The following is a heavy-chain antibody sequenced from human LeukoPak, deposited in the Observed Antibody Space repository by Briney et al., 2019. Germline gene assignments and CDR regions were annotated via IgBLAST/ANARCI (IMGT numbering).Heavy chain of an antibody. V-gene: IGHV3-23*01. J-gene: IGHJ2*01. CDR2: IGVSGTSR. CDR1: GFTFSSYA. Sequence: GGSLRLSCAASGFTFSSYAVGWVRQPPGKGLEWVSVIGVSGTSRYYADSAKDRFTISRDNSKSTLYLQMNRLRVEDTAVYYCAKEAPGHFDLWGRGTLVTVSS. CDR3: AKEAPGHFDL.